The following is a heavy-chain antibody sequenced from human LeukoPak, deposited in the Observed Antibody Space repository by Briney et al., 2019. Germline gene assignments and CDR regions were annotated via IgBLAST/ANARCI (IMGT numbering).Heavy chain of an antibody. V-gene: IGHV3-15*01. Sequence: GGSLRLSCAASGFTFSSYEMNWVRQVPGKGLEWVGRIKRKSDGGRTDYAAPLKGRFTVSRDDSKNTLYLQMNSLKTEDTAVYYCSTGSSGGSWTNAFDIWGQGTMVTVSS. CDR3: STGSSGGSWTNAFDI. D-gene: IGHD2-15*01. J-gene: IGHJ3*02. CDR1: GFTFSSYE. CDR2: IKRKSDGGRT.